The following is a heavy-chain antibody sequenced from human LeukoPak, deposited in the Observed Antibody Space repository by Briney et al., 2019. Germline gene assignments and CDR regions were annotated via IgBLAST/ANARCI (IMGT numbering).Heavy chain of an antibody. D-gene: IGHD1-26*01. CDR2: ISGSGGDT. CDR3: AKKGATTGDFDY. J-gene: IGHJ4*02. Sequence: GGSLRLSCAASGFTFSNFLMTWVRQAPGKGPEWVSAISGSGGDTYYADSVKGRFTISRDNSKNTQYLQMNSLRAEDTAVYYCAKKGATTGDFDYWGQGTLVTVSS. V-gene: IGHV3-23*01. CDR1: GFTFSNFL.